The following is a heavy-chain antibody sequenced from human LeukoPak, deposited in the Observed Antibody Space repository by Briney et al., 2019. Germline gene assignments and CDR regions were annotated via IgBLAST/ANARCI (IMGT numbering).Heavy chain of an antibody. V-gene: IGHV4-30-4*01. J-gene: IGHJ4*02. CDR2: IYYSGST. D-gene: IGHD6-13*01. CDR1: GGSISSSDYY. Sequence: PSETLSLTCTVSGGSISSSDYYWNWIRQYPEQGLEWIGYIYYSGSTYYNPSLKSRVTISVDTSKNQFSLKLSSVTAADTAVYYCARAHYDSSWYEWGVGYYFDYWGQGTLVAVSS. CDR3: ARAHYDSSWYEWGVGYYFDY.